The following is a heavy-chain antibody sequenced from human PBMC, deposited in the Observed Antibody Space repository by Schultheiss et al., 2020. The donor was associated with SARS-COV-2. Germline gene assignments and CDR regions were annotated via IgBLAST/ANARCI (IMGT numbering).Heavy chain of an antibody. Sequence: SETLSLTCTVTGGSISSYYWSWIRQPPGKGLEWIGYIYYSGSTNYNPSLKSRVTISVDTSKNQFSLKLSSVTAADTAVYYCARDVELSLGRGAFDIWGQGTMVTVSS. D-gene: IGHD3-16*02. J-gene: IGHJ3*02. CDR2: IYYSGST. V-gene: IGHV4-59*01. CDR3: ARDVELSLGRGAFDI. CDR1: GGSISSYY.